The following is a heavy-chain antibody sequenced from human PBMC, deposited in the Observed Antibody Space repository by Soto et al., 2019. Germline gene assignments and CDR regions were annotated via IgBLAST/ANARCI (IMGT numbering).Heavy chain of an antibody. CDR2: SSSSGTTM. V-gene: IGHV3-11*01. CDR3: ASADGGEYFQH. D-gene: IGHD3-10*01. J-gene: IGHJ1*01. CDR1: GFTFSDYY. Sequence: QVQLVESGGGLVKPGGSLRLSCAASGFTFSDYYMSGSRQAPGKGLEWVSYSSSSGTTMYYADSVKGRFSISRDNAKTSLYLQMNSLRAEDTAVYYCASADGGEYFQHWGQGTLVTVSS.